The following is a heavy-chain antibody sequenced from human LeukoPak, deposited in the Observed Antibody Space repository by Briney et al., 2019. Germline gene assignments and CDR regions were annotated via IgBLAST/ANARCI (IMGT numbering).Heavy chain of an antibody. CDR1: GFTFSSHA. V-gene: IGHV3-23*01. CDR2: ISGSGGST. CDR3: AKDRLPYYDFWSGELGFDY. J-gene: IGHJ4*02. Sequence: GGSLRLSCAASGFTFSSHAMSWVRQAPGKGLEWVSAISGSGGSTYYADSVKGRFTISRDNSKNTLYLQMNSLRAEDTAVYYCAKDRLPYYDFWSGELGFDYWGQGTLVTVSS. D-gene: IGHD3-3*01.